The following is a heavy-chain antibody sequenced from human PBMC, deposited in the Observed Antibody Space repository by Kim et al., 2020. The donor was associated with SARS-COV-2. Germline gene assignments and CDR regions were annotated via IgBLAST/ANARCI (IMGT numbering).Heavy chain of an antibody. J-gene: IGHJ3*02. CDR3: TSVPGTTSAFRDAFDI. D-gene: IGHD1-1*01. CDR1: GFTFSGSA. V-gene: IGHV3-73*01. CDR2: IRSKANSYAT. Sequence: GGSLRLSCAASGFTFSGSAMHWVRQASGKGLEWVGRIRSKANSYATTYTASVKGRFTISRDDSKSTAYLQMNSLKTEDTAVYYCTSVPGTTSAFRDAFDIWGQGTMVTVSS.